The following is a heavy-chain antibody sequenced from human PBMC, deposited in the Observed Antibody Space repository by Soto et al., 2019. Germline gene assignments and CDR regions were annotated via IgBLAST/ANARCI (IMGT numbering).Heavy chain of an antibody. CDR3: ARSGYSFAWGD. CDR2: INSDGST. V-gene: IGHV3-53*01. CDR1: GFLVNSAY. D-gene: IGHD5-18*01. Sequence: EVQLVESGGGLIPPGGSLRLSCAASGFLVNSAYMTWVRQAPGKGLEWLSMINSDGSTLYAESVKGRFTISKNNTKSWQDLQMTSLRAEDTAMYNCARSGYSFAWGDCGQVPLVIVTS. J-gene: IGHJ4*02.